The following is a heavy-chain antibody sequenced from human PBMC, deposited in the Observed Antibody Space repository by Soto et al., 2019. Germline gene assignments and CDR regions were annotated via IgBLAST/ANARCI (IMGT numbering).Heavy chain of an antibody. CDR1: VGTFCSYA. J-gene: IGHJ6*02. CDR2: IIPIFGTA. Sequence: SVKVSCKASVGTFCSYAISWVRQAPGQGLEWMGGIIPIFGTANYAQKFQGRVTITADESTSTAYMELSSLRSEDTAVYYCARRYCSGGSCYDGANYYYYYGMDVWGQGTTVTVSS. V-gene: IGHV1-69*13. D-gene: IGHD2-15*01. CDR3: ARRYCSGGSCYDGANYYYYYGMDV.